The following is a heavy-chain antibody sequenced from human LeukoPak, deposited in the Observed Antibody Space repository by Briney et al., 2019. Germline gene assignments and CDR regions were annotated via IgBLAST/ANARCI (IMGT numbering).Heavy chain of an antibody. CDR2: ISYDGSNK. Sequence: GGSLRLSCAASGFTFSSYGMHWVRQAPGKGLEWVAVISYDGSNKYYADSVKGRFTISRDNSKNTLYLQMNSLRAEDTAVYYCAKGKQWLADAFDIWGQGTMVTVSS. CDR3: AKGKQWLADAFDI. D-gene: IGHD6-19*01. CDR1: GFTFSSYG. V-gene: IGHV3-30*18. J-gene: IGHJ3*02.